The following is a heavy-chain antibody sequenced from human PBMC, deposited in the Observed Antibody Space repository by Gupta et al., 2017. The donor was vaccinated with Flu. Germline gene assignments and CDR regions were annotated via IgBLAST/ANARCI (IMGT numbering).Heavy chain of an antibody. D-gene: IGHD3-22*01. Sequence: QVQLQQWGAGLLKPSETLSLTCAVYGGSFSGYYWSWIRQPPGKGLEWIGEINHSGSTNYNPSLKSRVTISVDTSKNQFSLKLSSVTAADTAVYYCASLSVGSSGYQISDYWGQGTLVTVSS. CDR2: INHSGST. V-gene: IGHV4-34*01. CDR1: GGSFSGYY. J-gene: IGHJ4*02. CDR3: ASLSVGSSGYQISDY.